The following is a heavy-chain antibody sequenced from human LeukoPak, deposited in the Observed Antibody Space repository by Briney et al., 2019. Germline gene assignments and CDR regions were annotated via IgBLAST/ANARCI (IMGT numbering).Heavy chain of an antibody. CDR2: IFYSGST. J-gene: IGHJ4*02. CDR1: GSSINNYY. V-gene: IGHV4-59*01. Sequence: PSETLSLTCTVSGSSINNYYWSWIRQPPGKGLEWIGYIFYSGSTKYNPSLKSRVTISVDTSKNQFSLKLSSVTAADTAVYYCGRGNYGVVDYWGQGTLVTVSS. D-gene: IGHD2-21*01. CDR3: GRGNYGVVDY.